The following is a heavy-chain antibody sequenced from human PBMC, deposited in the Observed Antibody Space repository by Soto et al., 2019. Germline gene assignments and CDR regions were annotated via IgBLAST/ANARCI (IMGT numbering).Heavy chain of an antibody. CDR3: AGTVDIVATTRPFAY. J-gene: IGHJ4*02. D-gene: IGHD5-12*01. CDR1: GGSISSYY. CDR2: IYYSGST. V-gene: IGHV4-59*08. Sequence: QVQLQESGPGLVKPSETLSLTCTVSGGSISSYYWSWIRQPPGQGLEWIGYIYYSGSTNYNPSLKSRVTISVDTSKNQFSLKLSSVTAADTAVYYCAGTVDIVATTRPFAYWGQGTLVTVSS.